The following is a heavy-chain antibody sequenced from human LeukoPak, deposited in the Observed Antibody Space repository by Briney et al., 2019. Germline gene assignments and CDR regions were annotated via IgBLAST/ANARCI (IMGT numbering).Heavy chain of an antibody. J-gene: IGHJ6*02. CDR3: ARAMDV. Sequence: GGSLRLSCAASGFTFSDYWMHWVRQAPGKGLEWVANIKQDGSEKFYVDSVKGRFTIPRDNAKNSLYLQMNSLRAEDTAVYYCARAMDVWGQGTTVTVSS. CDR1: GFTFSDYW. V-gene: IGHV3-7*03. CDR2: IKQDGSEK.